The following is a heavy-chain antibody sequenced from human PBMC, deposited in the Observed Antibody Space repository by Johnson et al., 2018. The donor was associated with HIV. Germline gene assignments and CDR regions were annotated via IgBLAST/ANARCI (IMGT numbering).Heavy chain of an antibody. Sequence: VQLVESGGGLVQPGGSLRLSCAASGFTVSSNYMSWVRQAPGKGLEWVSVIYSGGSTYYADSVKGRFTISRDNSKNTLYLQIDSLRAEDTAVYYCARSPEGDAFDIGGQGTMVTVSS. CDR2: IYSGGST. CDR3: ARSPEGDAFDI. J-gene: IGHJ3*02. CDR1: GFTVSSNY. V-gene: IGHV3-66*02.